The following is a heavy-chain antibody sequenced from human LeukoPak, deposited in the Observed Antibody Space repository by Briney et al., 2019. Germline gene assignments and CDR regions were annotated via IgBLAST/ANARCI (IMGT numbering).Heavy chain of an antibody. CDR3: AVVGTNYGDYEAVNY. CDR1: GGSISSGGYY. D-gene: IGHD4-17*01. CDR2: IYYSGTT. J-gene: IGHJ4*02. V-gene: IGHV4-31*03. Sequence: SETLSLTCTVSGGSISSGGYYWSWIRQHPGKGLEWIGYIYYSGTTYYNPSLKSRVTISVDTSKNQFSLKPSSVTAADTAVYYCAVVGTNYGDYEAVNYWGQGTLVTVSS.